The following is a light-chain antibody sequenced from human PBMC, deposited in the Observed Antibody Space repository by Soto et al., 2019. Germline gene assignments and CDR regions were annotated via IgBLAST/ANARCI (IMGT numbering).Light chain of an antibody. CDR2: GAS. CDR1: QSVSSN. CDR3: QQYNNWPRPK. Sequence: EIVMTQSPATLSVSTGERANLSCSASQSVSSNLAWYQQKPGQAPRLLIYGASTRATGIPARFSGSGSGTEFTLTISSLQSEDFAVYYCQQYNNWPRPKFGKGTKVDIK. V-gene: IGKV3-15*01. J-gene: IGKJ1*01.